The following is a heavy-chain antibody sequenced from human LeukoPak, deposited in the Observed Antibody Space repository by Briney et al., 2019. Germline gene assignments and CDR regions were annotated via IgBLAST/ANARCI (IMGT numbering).Heavy chain of an antibody. V-gene: IGHV3-21*01. CDR1: GFTFSSYS. J-gene: IGHJ4*02. CDR2: ISSSSSYI. CDR3: ARGMGNTIFGVVIIGLNY. Sequence: PGGSLRLSGAASGFTFSSYSMTWVRQAPGKGLEWVSSISSSSSYIYYADSVKGRFTISRDNAKNSLYLQMNSLRAEDTAVYYCARGMGNTIFGVVIIGLNYWGQGTLVTVSS. D-gene: IGHD3-3*01.